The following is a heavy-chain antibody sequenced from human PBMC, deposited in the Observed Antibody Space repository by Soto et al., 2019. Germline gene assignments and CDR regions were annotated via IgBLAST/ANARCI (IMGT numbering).Heavy chain of an antibody. CDR1: GFIFRNAW. D-gene: IGHD1-26*01. V-gene: IGHV3-15*07. Sequence: EGRLVESGGGLVKPEESLRLSCAASGFIFRNAWMNWVRQAPGKGLEWVGRVKSKIDDETTDYAAPVKGRFAITRDDSNSVVYLQMNSLRIEDTAVYSCTASIGSGVGAFDYWGPGTVVTVSS. CDR2: VKSKIDDETT. CDR3: TASIGSGVGAFDY. J-gene: IGHJ4*02.